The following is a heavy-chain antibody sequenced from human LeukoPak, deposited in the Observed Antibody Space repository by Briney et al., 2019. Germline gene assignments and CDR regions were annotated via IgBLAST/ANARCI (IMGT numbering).Heavy chain of an antibody. CDR2: IKQDGSEK. Sequence: PGGSLRLSCAASRFSFSSYWMSWVRQAPGKGLEWVANIKQDGSEKYYVDSVKGRFRISRDNAKDSVYLQMNSLRAEDSATYYCVREGFYFFDFWGQGTLVTVSS. J-gene: IGHJ4*01. CDR1: RFSFSSYW. V-gene: IGHV3-7*01. CDR3: VREGFYFFDF.